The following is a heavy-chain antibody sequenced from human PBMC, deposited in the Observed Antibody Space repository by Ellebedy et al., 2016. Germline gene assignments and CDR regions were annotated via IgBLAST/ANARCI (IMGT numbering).Heavy chain of an antibody. CDR1: GFTFSSYA. CDR3: ANEDDYIYFGS. D-gene: IGHD5-24*01. V-gene: IGHV3-23*01. J-gene: IGHJ4*02. CDR2: ISGSGGST. Sequence: GESLKISCAASGFTFSSYAMSWVRQAPGKGLEWVSAISGSGGSTYYADSVKGRFTISRDNSKNTLYLQMNSLRAEDTAVYYCANEDDYIYFGSWGQGTLVTVSS.